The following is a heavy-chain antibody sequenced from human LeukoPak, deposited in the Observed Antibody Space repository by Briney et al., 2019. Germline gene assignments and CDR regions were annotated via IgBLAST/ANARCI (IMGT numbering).Heavy chain of an antibody. CDR1: GGSISSGDYY. Sequence: SQTLSLTCTVSGGSISSGDYYWSWIRQPPGKGLEWIGEINHSGSTNYNPSLKSRVTISVDTSKNQFSLKLSSVTAEDTAVYYCARVRFLECHDYWGQGTLVTVSS. CDR2: INHSGST. D-gene: IGHD3-3*01. J-gene: IGHJ4*02. CDR3: ARVRFLECHDY. V-gene: IGHV4-30-4*01.